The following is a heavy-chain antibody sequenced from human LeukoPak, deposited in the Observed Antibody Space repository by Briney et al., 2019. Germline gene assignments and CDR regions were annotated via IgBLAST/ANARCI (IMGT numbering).Heavy chain of an antibody. Sequence: SETLSLTCTVSGGSISSYYWSWIRQPPGKGLEWIGYIYYSGSTNYNPSLKSRVTISVDTSKNQFSLKLSSVTAADTAVYYCARIDILTGWRFDYWXXGTLVTVSS. CDR2: IYYSGST. D-gene: IGHD3-9*01. J-gene: IGHJ4*02. V-gene: IGHV4-59*01. CDR1: GGSISSYY. CDR3: ARIDILTGWRFDY.